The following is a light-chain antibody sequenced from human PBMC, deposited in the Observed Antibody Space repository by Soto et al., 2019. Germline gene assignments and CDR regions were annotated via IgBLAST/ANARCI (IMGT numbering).Light chain of an antibody. CDR3: QQLNSYPST. V-gene: IGKV1-9*01. CDR1: QGISSY. CDR2: AAS. J-gene: IGKJ5*01. Sequence: IQLTQSPSSLSVSVGERVTITCRASQGISSYLAWYQQKPGKAPKLLIYAASTLQSGVPSRFSGSGSGTDFTLTSSSLQPEDFATYYCQQLNSYPSTFGQGTRLEIK.